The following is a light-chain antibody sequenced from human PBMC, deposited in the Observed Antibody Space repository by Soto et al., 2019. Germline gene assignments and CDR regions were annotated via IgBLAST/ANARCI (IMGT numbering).Light chain of an antibody. CDR3: QQYDTSLWT. CDR1: QSVRNNY. V-gene: IGKV3-20*01. Sequence: EIVLTQSPGTLSLSPGERATLSCRASQSVRNNYLAWYQQKPGQAPRLLIYGASSRATGIPERFSGSGSGTDFTLTVSRLEPEDFAVYYCQQYDTSLWTFGQGTKVEIK. CDR2: GAS. J-gene: IGKJ1*01.